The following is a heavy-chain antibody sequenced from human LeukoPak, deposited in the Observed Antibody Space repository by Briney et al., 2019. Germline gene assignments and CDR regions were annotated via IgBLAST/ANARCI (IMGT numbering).Heavy chain of an antibody. CDR2: INHSGST. D-gene: IGHD4-11*01. J-gene: IGHJ4*02. V-gene: IGHV4-34*01. CDR3: ARAGRTVTRSYFDY. CDR1: GGSFSGYY. Sequence: PSETLSLTCAVYGGSFSGYYWSWIRQPPGKGLEWIGEINHSGSTNYNPSLKSRVTISVDTSKNQFSLKLSSVTAADTAVYYCARAGRTVTRSYFDYWGQGTLVTVSS.